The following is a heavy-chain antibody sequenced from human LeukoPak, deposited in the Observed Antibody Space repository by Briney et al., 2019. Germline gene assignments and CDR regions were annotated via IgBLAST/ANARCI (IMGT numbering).Heavy chain of an antibody. CDR2: ISDDGSNK. CDR3: AKRDGSGWYYFDY. V-gene: IGHV3-30*18. Sequence: SLRLSCAASGFTFSSYGMHWVRQAPGKGLEWVALISDDGSNKSYADSVKGRFTISRDNSKNTVSLQMNSLRAEDTAVYYCAKRDGSGWYYFDYWGQGTLVTVSS. J-gene: IGHJ4*02. CDR1: GFTFSSYG. D-gene: IGHD6-19*01.